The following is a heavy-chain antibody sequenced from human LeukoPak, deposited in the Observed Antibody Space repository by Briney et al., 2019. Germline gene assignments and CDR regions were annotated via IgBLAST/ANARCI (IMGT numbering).Heavy chain of an antibody. Sequence: GASVNVSCKASGYTFTGNHMHWVRQAPGQGLEWMGWINPNSGGTNYAQKFQGRVIMTRNTSISTAYMELSRLGSDDTAVYYCARGGSTDSIHSCGGNCYFLDYWGQGTLVTVSS. V-gene: IGHV1-2*02. CDR2: INPNSGGT. CDR1: GYTFTGNH. J-gene: IGHJ4*02. D-gene: IGHD2-21*02. CDR3: ARGGSTDSIHSCGGNCYFLDY.